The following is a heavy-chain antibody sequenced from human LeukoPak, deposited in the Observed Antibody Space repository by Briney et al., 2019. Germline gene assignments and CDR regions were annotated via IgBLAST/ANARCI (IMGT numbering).Heavy chain of an antibody. CDR1: GFTFSSYW. V-gene: IGHV3-74*01. Sequence: PGGSLRLSCAASGFTFSSYWMHWVRQAPGKGLVWVSRINSDGSSTSYADSVKGRFTISRDSAKNTLFLQMDSLRADDTAVYYCARARGGSNSDYWGQGTLVTVSS. CDR2: INSDGSST. CDR3: ARARGGSNSDY. J-gene: IGHJ4*02. D-gene: IGHD1-26*01.